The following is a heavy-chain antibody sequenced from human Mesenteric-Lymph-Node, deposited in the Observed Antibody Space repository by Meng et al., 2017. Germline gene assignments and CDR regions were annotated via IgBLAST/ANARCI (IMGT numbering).Heavy chain of an antibody. CDR2: ISYDGSNK. V-gene: IGHV3-30*01. CDR1: GFTFSSYA. Sequence: GESLKISCAASGFTFSSYAMHWVRQASGKGLEWVAVISYDGSNKYYADSVKGRFTISRDNSKNTLYLQMNSLRAEDTAVYYCARDQGYCSGGSCYGEEYYYYYGMDVWGQGTTVTVSS. CDR3: ARDQGYCSGGSCYGEEYYYYYGMDV. D-gene: IGHD2-15*01. J-gene: IGHJ6*02.